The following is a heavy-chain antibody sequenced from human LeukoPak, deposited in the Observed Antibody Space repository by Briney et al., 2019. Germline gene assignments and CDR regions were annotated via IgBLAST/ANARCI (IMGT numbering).Heavy chain of an antibody. CDR2: ISSDGSDK. CDR1: GFSFRDSV. CDR3: ANDDVPYCSGGVCYSTGSDY. V-gene: IGHV3-30*18. D-gene: IGHD2-8*02. Sequence: GRSLTLSCAASGFSFRDSVMHWVRQAPGKGLEWVALISSDGSDKYYADSVKGRFTISRDNSKNTLYLQMNSLRTEDTAVYYCANDDVPYCSGGVCYSTGSDYWGQGTLVTVSS. J-gene: IGHJ4*02.